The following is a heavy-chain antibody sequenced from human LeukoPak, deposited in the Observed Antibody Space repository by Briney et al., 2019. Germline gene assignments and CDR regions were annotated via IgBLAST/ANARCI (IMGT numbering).Heavy chain of an antibody. CDR2: ISSSGSYT. D-gene: IGHD1-26*01. V-gene: IGHV3-21*05. Sequence: GGSLRLSCAASGSTFSSYGMHWVRQAPGKGLEWVSYISSSGSYTIYADSVKGRFTISRDNAKNSLYLQMNSLRAEDTAVYYCARLKYGSPQHWGQGTLVTVSS. CDR1: GSTFSSYG. J-gene: IGHJ1*01. CDR3: ARLKYGSPQH.